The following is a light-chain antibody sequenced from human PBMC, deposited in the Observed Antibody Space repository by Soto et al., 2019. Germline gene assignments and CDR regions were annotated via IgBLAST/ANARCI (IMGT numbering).Light chain of an antibody. CDR3: QQHGSSPIT. V-gene: IGKV3-11*01. CDR2: DAS. CDR1: QSVSSY. Sequence: EIVLTQSPATVSLSPGERATLSCRASQSVSSYLAWYQQKPGQAPSLLIYDASNRATGIPARFSGSGSGTDFTLTISRLEPEDFAVYYCQQHGSSPITFGQGTRLEIK. J-gene: IGKJ5*01.